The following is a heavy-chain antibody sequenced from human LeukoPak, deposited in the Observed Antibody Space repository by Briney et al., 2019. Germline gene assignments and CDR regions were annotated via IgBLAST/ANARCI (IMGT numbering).Heavy chain of an antibody. Sequence: GGSLRLSCAASGFTFSIYYMHWVRQAPGKGLEWVAVICYDGSNKYYADSVKGRFTISRDNSKNTLYLQMNSLRSEDTAVYYCARANRYCSGGSCYFSMDVWGQGTTVTVSS. CDR2: ICYDGSNK. CDR3: ARANRYCSGGSCYFSMDV. D-gene: IGHD2-15*01. CDR1: GFTFSIYY. J-gene: IGHJ6*02. V-gene: IGHV3-33*01.